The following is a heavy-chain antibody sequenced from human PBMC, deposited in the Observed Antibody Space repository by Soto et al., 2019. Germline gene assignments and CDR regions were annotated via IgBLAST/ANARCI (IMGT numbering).Heavy chain of an antibody. Sequence: GGSLRLSCAASGFTFSSYAMSWVRQAPGKGLEWVSAISGSGGSTYYADSVKGRFTISRDNSKNTLYLQMNSLRAEDTAVYYCAKDPGVGLTGGPYDAFDIWGQGTMATVSS. V-gene: IGHV3-23*01. CDR2: ISGSGGST. CDR3: AKDPGVGLTGGPYDAFDI. D-gene: IGHD7-27*01. CDR1: GFTFSSYA. J-gene: IGHJ3*02.